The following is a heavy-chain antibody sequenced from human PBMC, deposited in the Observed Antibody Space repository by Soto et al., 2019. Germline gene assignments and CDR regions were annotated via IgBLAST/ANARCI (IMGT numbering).Heavy chain of an antibody. J-gene: IGHJ5*01. D-gene: IGHD3-10*01. CDR2: IYYSGST. CDR1: GGSISSYY. V-gene: IGHV4-59*08. CDR3: AYHRECYGNADDAGEFCP. Sequence: PSETLSLTCTVSGGSISSYYGGWFRQPPGKGLEWIGYIYYSGSTTYHPSLKSRVTISVDTSKNQFSLKLSSVTAADTAVYYCAYHRECYGNADDAGEFCPWRRGTLVTVSS.